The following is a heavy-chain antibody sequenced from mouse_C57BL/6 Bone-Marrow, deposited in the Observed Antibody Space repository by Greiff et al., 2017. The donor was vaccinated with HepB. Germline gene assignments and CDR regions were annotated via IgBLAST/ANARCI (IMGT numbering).Heavy chain of an antibody. CDR1: GYTFTDYY. V-gene: IGHV1-26*01. CDR3: ARGLGRNWFAY. D-gene: IGHD4-1*01. Sequence: EVQLQESGPELVKPWASVKISCKASGYTFTDYYMNWVKQSHGKSLEWIGDINPNNGGTSYNQKFKGKATLTVDKSSSTAYMELRSLTSEDSAVYYCARGLGRNWFAYWGQGTLVTVSA. J-gene: IGHJ3*01. CDR2: INPNNGGT.